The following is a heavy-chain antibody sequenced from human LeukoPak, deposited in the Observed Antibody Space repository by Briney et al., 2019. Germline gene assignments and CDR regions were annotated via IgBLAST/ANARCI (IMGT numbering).Heavy chain of an antibody. CDR3: AGRGQRYFRD. Sequence: SETLSLTCDVSGASVTTDYWSWIRQPPGKGLEWIGYIYNSGNTDYNPSLKSQLTISVDTSKNQFSLTLSSATAADTAVYYCAGRGQRYFRDWGQGTLVTVSS. D-gene: IGHD3-9*01. CDR1: GASVTTDY. V-gene: IGHV4-59*08. J-gene: IGHJ1*01. CDR2: IYNSGNT.